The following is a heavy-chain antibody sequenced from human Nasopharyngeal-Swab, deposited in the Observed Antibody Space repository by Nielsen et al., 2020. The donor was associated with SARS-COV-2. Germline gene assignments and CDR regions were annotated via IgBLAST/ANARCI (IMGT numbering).Heavy chain of an antibody. V-gene: IGHV3-30-3*01. CDR2: TSYDGSIT. J-gene: IGHJ4*02. Sequence: GESLKISCAASGFSFRTSAMHWLRQAPGKGLEWVAMTSYDGSITYYTDSVKGRFTISRDNSKKTLSLQMNSLRIEDTAVYYCARDSENDGWFPYSWGQGTLVTVSS. D-gene: IGHD6-19*01. CDR1: GFSFRTSA. CDR3: ARDSENDGWFPYS.